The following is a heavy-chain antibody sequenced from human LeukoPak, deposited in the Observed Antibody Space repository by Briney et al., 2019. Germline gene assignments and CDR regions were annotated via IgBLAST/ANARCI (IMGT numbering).Heavy chain of an antibody. J-gene: IGHJ4*01. V-gene: IGHV3-30*18. CDR1: EFXFSSYG. CDR2: ISYDGSNQ. Sequence: GRSLRLSCAASEFXFSSYGIHWVRQAPGKGLEWMAVISYDGSNQYYADTVKGRFTISRDNSKNTLYLQMNGLRAEDTAVYYCAKDRLGALYYYDSSGYYRFDYWGQGTLVTVSS. D-gene: IGHD3-22*01. CDR3: AKDRLGALYYYDSSGYYRFDY.